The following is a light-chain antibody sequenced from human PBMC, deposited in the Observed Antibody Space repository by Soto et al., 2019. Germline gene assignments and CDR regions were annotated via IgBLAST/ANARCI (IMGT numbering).Light chain of an antibody. J-gene: IGKJ1*01. V-gene: IGKV1-5*01. CDR3: QQYYDYPWT. Sequence: GDRVTITCRASQSISNRMAWHQQKPGKAPKVLISDFSRLKSGVPSRFSGSGSGTEFILTIISLQPDDFATYYCQQYYDYPWTFGQGTKVDIK. CDR1: QSISNR. CDR2: DFS.